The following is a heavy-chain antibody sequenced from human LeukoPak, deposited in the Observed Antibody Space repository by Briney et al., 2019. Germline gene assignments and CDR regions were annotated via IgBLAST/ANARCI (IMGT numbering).Heavy chain of an antibody. CDR1: GYTFTSYD. V-gene: IGHV1-8*01. CDR3: ARLRGGTWIQLWSYDGVFDY. D-gene: IGHD5-18*01. CDR2: MNPNSGNT. J-gene: IGHJ4*02. Sequence: ASVTVSCKASGYTFTSYDINWVRQATGQGLEWMGWMNPNSGNTGYAQKFQGRVTMTRNTSISTAYMELSSLRSEDTAVYYCARLRGGTWIQLWSYDGVFDYWGQGTLVTVSS.